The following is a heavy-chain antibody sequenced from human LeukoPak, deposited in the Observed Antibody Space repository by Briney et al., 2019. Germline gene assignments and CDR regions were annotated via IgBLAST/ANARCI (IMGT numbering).Heavy chain of an antibody. CDR1: SGSISSHY. V-gene: IGHV4-59*11. Sequence: SETLSLTCSVSSGSISSHYWSSIRQPPGKGLEWIGLIYYTGSTNYNPSLESRVTISVDTSQNQFSLRLSSVTAADTAVYSCARLGGTMVRGVHFDYWGQGNLVTVSS. CDR2: IYYTGST. J-gene: IGHJ4*02. D-gene: IGHD3-10*01. CDR3: ARLGGTMVRGVHFDY.